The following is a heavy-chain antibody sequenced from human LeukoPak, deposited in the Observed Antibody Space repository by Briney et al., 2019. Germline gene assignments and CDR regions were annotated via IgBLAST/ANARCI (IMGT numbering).Heavy chain of an antibody. V-gene: IGHV3-53*01. Sequence: PGGSLRLSCAASGFTVSSNYMSWVRQAPGKGLEWVSVIYSGGSTYYADSVKGRCTISRDNSKNTVYLQMNRLSAEDTAVYYCARDPLRGSSSGWYWGQGTLVTVSS. J-gene: IGHJ4*02. D-gene: IGHD6-19*01. CDR1: GFTVSSNY. CDR3: ARDPLRGSSSGWY. CDR2: IYSGGST.